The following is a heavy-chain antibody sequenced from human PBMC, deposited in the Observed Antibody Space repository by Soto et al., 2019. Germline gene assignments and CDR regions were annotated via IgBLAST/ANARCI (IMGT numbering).Heavy chain of an antibody. J-gene: IGHJ4*02. CDR3: AHAYGGRSLY. V-gene: IGHV2-5*02. CDR1: GFSLTTDRVG. Sequence: QITLKESGPTLVKPTQTLTLTCTFSGFSLTTDRVGVGWIRQPPGEALEWLAVIYWDDSKTYRPSLESRLTITKDPSKNPVALTMTNMDSLDTATYFCAHAYGGRSLYWGQGTLVTVSS. CDR2: IYWDDSK. D-gene: IGHD1-26*01.